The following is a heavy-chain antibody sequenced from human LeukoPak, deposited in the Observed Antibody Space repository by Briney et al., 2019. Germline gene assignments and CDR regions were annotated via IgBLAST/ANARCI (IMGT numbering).Heavy chain of an antibody. V-gene: IGHV3-33*01. J-gene: IGHJ6*02. CDR2: IWYDGSNK. D-gene: IGHD2-2*01. CDR1: GFTFSSYG. CDR3: AREFINIVVVPAAEYYYYYYGMDV. Sequence: GGSLRLSCAASGFTFSSYGMHWVRQAPGKGLEWVAVIWYDGSNKYYADSVEGRFTISRDNSKNTLYLQMNSLRAEDTAVYYCAREFINIVVVPAAEYYYYYYGMDVWGQGTTVTVSS.